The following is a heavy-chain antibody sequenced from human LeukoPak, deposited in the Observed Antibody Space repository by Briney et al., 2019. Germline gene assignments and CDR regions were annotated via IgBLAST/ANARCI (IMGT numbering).Heavy chain of an antibody. J-gene: IGHJ1*01. CDR1: GGSIRSGDYY. D-gene: IGHD3/OR15-3a*01. CDR3: VSGRQGFAEH. Sequence: SETLSLTCTVSGGSIRSGDYYWSWIRQHPGKGLEWIGYIYYSGSTYYNPSLKSRVTISVDTSKNQFSLKLSSVTAADSAVYYCVSGRQGFAEHWGQGTLVTVSS. CDR2: IYYSGST. V-gene: IGHV4-31*03.